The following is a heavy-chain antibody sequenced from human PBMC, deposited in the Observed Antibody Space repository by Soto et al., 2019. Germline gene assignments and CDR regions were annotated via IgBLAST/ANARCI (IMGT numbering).Heavy chain of an antibody. D-gene: IGHD5-12*01. CDR2: IYSGGST. CDR1: GFTVSSNY. V-gene: IGHV3-53*02. J-gene: IGHJ6*02. CDR3: ARESAGYGGGYYYYYGMDV. Sequence: EVQPVETGGGLIQPGGSLRLSCAASGFTVSSNYMSWVRQAPGKGLEWVSVIYSGGSTYYADSVKGRFTISRDNSKNTLYLQMNSLRAEDTAVYYCARESAGYGGGYYYYYGMDVWGQGTTVTVSS.